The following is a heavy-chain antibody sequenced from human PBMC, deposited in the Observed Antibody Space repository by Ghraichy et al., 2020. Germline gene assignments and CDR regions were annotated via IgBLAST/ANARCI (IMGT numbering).Heavy chain of an antibody. CDR3: AKGIHSSSLGGYFDY. CDR1: GFTFSTYA. CDR2: ISDSGAFT. J-gene: IGHJ4*02. V-gene: IGHV3-23*01. Sequence: GGSLRLSCAASGFTFSTYAMNWVRQAPGKGLEWVSSISDSGAFTYYTNSVKGRFTISRDNSKNTLSLQINSLRAEDTAVYYCAKGIHSSSLGGYFDYWGQGTLVTVSS. D-gene: IGHD6-13*01.